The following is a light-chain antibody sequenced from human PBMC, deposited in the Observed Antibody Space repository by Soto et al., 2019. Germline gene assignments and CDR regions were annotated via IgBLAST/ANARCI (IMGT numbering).Light chain of an antibody. V-gene: IGLV2-23*01. CDR2: EGS. Sequence: QSVLTQPASVSGSPGQSITISCTGTSSDVGSYNLVSWFQQYPGKGPKLIIYEGSKRPSGVSNRFSGSKSGNTASLTISGLQAEDEADYYCCSYAGGTTLVFGGGTQLTVL. CDR1: SSDVGSYNL. J-gene: IGLJ2*01. CDR3: CSYAGGTTLV.